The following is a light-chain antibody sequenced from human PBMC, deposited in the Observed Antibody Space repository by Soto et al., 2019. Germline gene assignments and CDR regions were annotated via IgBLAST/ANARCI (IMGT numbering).Light chain of an antibody. Sequence: QSVLTQSPSASASLGASVKLTCTLSSGHSNYAIAWHQQQPEKGPRYLMKLNSDGSHSKGDGIPDRFSGSSSGAERYLTISRLQSEDEADYYCQTWGTGVVVGGGTKLTVL. J-gene: IGLJ2*01. CDR3: QTWGTGVV. V-gene: IGLV4-69*01. CDR2: LNSDGSH. CDR1: SGHSNYA.